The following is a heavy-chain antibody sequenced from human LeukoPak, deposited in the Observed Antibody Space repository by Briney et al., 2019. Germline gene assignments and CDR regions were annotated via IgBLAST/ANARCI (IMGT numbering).Heavy chain of an antibody. CDR1: GASISSYY. CDR3: ARASVATRGYYYYYMDV. J-gene: IGHJ6*03. CDR2: VHYSGGT. V-gene: IGHV4-59*01. Sequence: SETLSLTCSVSGASISSYYWSWIRQPPGKGLEWIGNVHYSGGTNYNPSLKSRVTISVDTSKNQFSLKLSSVTAADTAVYYCARASVATRGYYYYYMDVWGKGTTVTVSS. D-gene: IGHD3-16*01.